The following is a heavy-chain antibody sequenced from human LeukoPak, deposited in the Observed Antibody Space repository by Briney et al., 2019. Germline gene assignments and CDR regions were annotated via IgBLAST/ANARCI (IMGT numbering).Heavy chain of an antibody. D-gene: IGHD1-26*01. CDR2: INPNSGGT. V-gene: IGHV1-2*02. CDR1: GYTFTSYG. J-gene: IGHJ4*02. CDR3: ARVSRGWELPSAIYGY. Sequence: ASVKVSCKASGYTFTSYGISWVRQAPGQGLEWMGWINPNSGGTNYAQKFQGRVTMTRDTSISTAYMELSRLRSDDTAVYYCARVSRGWELPSAIYGYWGQGTLVTVSS.